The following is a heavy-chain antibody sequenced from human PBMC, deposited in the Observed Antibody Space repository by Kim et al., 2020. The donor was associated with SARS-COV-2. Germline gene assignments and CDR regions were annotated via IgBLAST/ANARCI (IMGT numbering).Heavy chain of an antibody. CDR3: ARLRYCSGGSCHYRGPYYYYMDV. D-gene: IGHD2-15*01. CDR1: GGSISSSSYY. V-gene: IGHV4-39*01. J-gene: IGHJ6*03. Sequence: SETLSLTCTVSGGSISSSSYYWGWIRQPPGKGLEWIGSIYYSGSTYYNPSLKSRVTISVDTSKNQFSLKLSSVTAADTAVYYCARLRYCSGGSCHYRGPYYYYMDVWGKGTTVTVSS. CDR2: IYYSGST.